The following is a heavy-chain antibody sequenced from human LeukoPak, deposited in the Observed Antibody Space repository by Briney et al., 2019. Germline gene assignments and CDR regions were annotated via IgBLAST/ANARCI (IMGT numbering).Heavy chain of an antibody. V-gene: IGHV1-2*04. CDR3: AKEYYYGSGSYYPDAFDI. CDR2: INPNSGGT. CDR1: GYTFTGYY. J-gene: IGHJ3*02. D-gene: IGHD3-10*01. Sequence: ASVKVSCKASGYTFTGYYMHWVRQAPGQGLEWMGWINPNSGGTNYAQKFQGWVTMTRDTSISTAYMELSRLRSDDTAVYYCAKEYYYGSGSYYPDAFDIWGQGTMATVSS.